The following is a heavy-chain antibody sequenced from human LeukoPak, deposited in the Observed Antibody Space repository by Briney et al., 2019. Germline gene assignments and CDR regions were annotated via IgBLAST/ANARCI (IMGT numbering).Heavy chain of an antibody. D-gene: IGHD5-24*01. J-gene: IGHJ4*02. Sequence: PGGSLRLSCAASGFTFRDYHMNWIRQAPGKGLEWVSYISPGGGATYYADSVKGRFTISRDNSKNTLYLQMNSLRAEDTAVYYCAKEVYVYQRWLHPYWGQGTLVTVSS. CDR3: AKEVYVYQRWLHPY. CDR1: GFTFRDYH. V-gene: IGHV3-11*01. CDR2: ISPGGGAT.